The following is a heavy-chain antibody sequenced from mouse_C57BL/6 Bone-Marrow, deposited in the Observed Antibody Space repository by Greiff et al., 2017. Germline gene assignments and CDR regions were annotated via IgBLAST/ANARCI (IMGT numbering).Heavy chain of an antibody. Sequence: QVQLQQSGPELVKPGASVKISCKASGYAFSSSWMNWVKQRPGKGLEWIGRIYPGDGDTNYNGKFKGKATLTADKSSSTAYMQLSSLTSEDSAVYFCARSLGYYGYWGQGTTLTGSS. CDR1: GYAFSSSW. CDR2: IYPGDGDT. V-gene: IGHV1-82*01. CDR3: ARSLGYYGY. J-gene: IGHJ2*01. D-gene: IGHD1-1*01.